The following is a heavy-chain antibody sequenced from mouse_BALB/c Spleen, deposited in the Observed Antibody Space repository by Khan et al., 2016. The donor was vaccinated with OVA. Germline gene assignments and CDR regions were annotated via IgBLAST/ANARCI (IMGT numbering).Heavy chain of an antibody. D-gene: IGHD3-2*02. CDR1: GYAFTTYL. Sequence: VQLQESGAELVRPGTSVKVSCKASGYAFTTYLIEWVKQRPGQGLEWLGVINPGSGGTNYNEKFKGKATLTADTSSSTAYMQPSSLTSDVSAVSASTRGGFRGFAYWGQGTLVTVSA. V-gene: IGHV1-54*01. J-gene: IGHJ3*01. CDR3: TRGGFRGFAY. CDR2: INPGSGGT.